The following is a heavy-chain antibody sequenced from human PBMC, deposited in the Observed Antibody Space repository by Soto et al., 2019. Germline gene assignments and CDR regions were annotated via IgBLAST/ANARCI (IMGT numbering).Heavy chain of an antibody. V-gene: IGHV1-69*01. Sequence: QVQLVQSGAEVKKPGSSVKVSCTASGVTFSSYAISWVRQAPGQGLEWMGGTIPIFGTANYAQKFQGRVTITADESTSTAYMELSSLRSEDTAVYYCAREDIGVVPAATDPGWFDPWGQGTLVTVSS. D-gene: IGHD2-2*01. CDR2: TIPIFGTA. J-gene: IGHJ5*02. CDR3: AREDIGVVPAATDPGWFDP. CDR1: GVTFSSYA.